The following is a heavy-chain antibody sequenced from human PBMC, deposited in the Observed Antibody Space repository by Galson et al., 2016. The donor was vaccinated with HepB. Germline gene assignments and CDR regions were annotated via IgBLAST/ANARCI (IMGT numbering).Heavy chain of an antibody. CDR3: AGGDTGGLDY. D-gene: IGHD2-8*02. CDR1: GGSINSYY. CDR2: LYYSGAT. Sequence: SETLSLTCTVSGGSINSYYWSWIRQSPGTGLEWVGCLYYSGATNYNPSLQSRVTISRDTSKQQFSLRLTSVTAADTAVYYCAGGDTGGLDYWGQGSLVTVSP. V-gene: IGHV4-59*01. J-gene: IGHJ4*02.